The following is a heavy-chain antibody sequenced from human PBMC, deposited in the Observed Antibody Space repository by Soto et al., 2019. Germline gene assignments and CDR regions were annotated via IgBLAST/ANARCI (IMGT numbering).Heavy chain of an antibody. CDR3: ARDAAHGVRWFGELSELDY. V-gene: IGHV3-48*02. D-gene: IGHD3-10*01. J-gene: IGHJ4*02. CDR1: GFTFSSYS. Sequence: GGSLRLSCAASGFTFSSYSMNWVRQAPGKGLEWVSYISSSSSTIYYADSVKGRFTISRDNAKNSLYLQMNSLRDEDTAVYYCARDAAHGVRWFGELSELDYWGQGTLVTVSS. CDR2: ISSSSSTI.